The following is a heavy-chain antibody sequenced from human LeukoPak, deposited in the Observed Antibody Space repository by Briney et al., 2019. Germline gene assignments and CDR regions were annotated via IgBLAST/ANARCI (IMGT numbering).Heavy chain of an antibody. D-gene: IGHD6-19*01. CDR2: IRSNGENT. V-gene: IGHV3-64D*09. CDR1: GFAFSSFP. CDR3: VKTRVGGGWYGYYLGY. Sequence: GGSLRLSCSASGFAFSSFPMHWVRQAPGKGLEYVSVIRSNGENTDYADSVKGRFTISRDNSKNTLYLHMSSLRPEDTAVYYCVKTRVGGGWYGYYLGYWGQGTLVTVSS. J-gene: IGHJ4*02.